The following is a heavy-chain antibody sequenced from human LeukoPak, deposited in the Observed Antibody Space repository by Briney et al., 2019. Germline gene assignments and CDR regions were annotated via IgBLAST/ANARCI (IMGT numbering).Heavy chain of an antibody. Sequence: PGGSLRLSCAASGFTVSSNYMSWVRQAPGKGLEWVSVIYSGGSTDYADSVKGRITISRDNSKNTLYLQMNSLRAEDTAVYYCAREGYSGYPGYYCYGMDVWGQGTTVTVSS. D-gene: IGHD5-12*01. CDR3: AREGYSGYPGYYCYGMDV. CDR1: GFTVSSNY. J-gene: IGHJ6*02. CDR2: IYSGGST. V-gene: IGHV3-53*01.